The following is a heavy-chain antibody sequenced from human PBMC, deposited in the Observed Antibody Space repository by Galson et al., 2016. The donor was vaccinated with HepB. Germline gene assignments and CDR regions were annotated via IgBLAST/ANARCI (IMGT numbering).Heavy chain of an antibody. D-gene: IGHD2-21*01. V-gene: IGHV3-30*18. CDR1: GFTLSDFA. J-gene: IGHJ3*02. Sequence: SLRLSCAASGFTLSDFAIHWVRQAPGRGLEWLAVISDDGNYKYYADSVKGRFSISRDISKNTLYLQMNSLRPEDTAIYYCAKIFHIVEGDDVVDIWGQGTMVTVSS. CDR3: AKIFHIVEGDDVVDI. CDR2: ISDDGNYK.